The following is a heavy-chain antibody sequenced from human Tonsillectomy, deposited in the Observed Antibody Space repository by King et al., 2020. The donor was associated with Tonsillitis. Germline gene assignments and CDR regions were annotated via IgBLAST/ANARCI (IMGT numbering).Heavy chain of an antibody. CDR1: GFTFSSYG. D-gene: IGHD3-10*01. CDR3: AKVHDYVSGSYFNYYYGMDV. Sequence: VQLVESGGGVVQPGRSLRLSCAASGFTFSSYGMHWVRQAPGKGLEWVAVISYDGTNKYYADSVKGRFTISRDNSKNTLYLQMNSLRPEDTAVYYCAKVHDYVSGSYFNYYYGMDVWGQGTTVTVSS. CDR2: ISYDGTNK. V-gene: IGHV3-30*18. J-gene: IGHJ6*02.